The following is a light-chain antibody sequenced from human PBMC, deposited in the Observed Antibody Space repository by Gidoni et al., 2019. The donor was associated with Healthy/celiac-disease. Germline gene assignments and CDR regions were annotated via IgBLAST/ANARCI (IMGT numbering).Light chain of an antibody. CDR1: QSISSY. CDR3: QQGYSTPLT. J-gene: IGKJ4*01. CDR2: AAS. Sequence: IQMTQSPSSLSASVGDRVTITCRASQSISSYLNWYQQKPGKAPKLLIYAASSLQSGVPSRFSGSGSGTDFTLNISSLQPEDFATYYCQQGYSTPLTFXGXTKVEIK. V-gene: IGKV1-39*01.